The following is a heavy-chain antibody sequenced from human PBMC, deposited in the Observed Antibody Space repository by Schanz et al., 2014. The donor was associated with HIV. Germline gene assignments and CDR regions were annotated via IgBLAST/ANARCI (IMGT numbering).Heavy chain of an antibody. V-gene: IGHV1-2*02. CDR3: ARDKDYTWATYRFPDS. CDR2: INTEDGDT. J-gene: IGHJ4*02. D-gene: IGHD3-16*02. CDR1: GYTFIDFY. Sequence: QVHLVQSGAEVRRPGASVKVSCMASGYTFIDFYIHWVRQAPGQGLEWMGWINTEDGDTQYFHKLQGRVSMTRDSSTNTVHMELRNLRSDDTAIYYCARDKDYTWATYRFPDSWGQGTVVTVSS.